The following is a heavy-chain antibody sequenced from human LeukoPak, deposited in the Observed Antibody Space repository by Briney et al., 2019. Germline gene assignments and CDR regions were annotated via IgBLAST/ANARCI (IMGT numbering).Heavy chain of an antibody. D-gene: IGHD6-13*01. V-gene: IGHV3-7*01. J-gene: IGHJ4*02. CDR1: GFTFSSYW. Sequence: GGSLRLSCAASGFTFSSYWMSWVRQAPGKGLEWVANIKQDGSAKYYVDSVKGRFTISRDNAKNSLYLQMSSLRAEDTAVYYCARDSYSSSWSGLFDYWGQGTLVTVSS. CDR2: IKQDGSAK. CDR3: ARDSYSSSWSGLFDY.